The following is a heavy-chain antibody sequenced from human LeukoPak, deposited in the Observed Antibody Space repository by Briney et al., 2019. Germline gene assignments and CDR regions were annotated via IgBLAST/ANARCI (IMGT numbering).Heavy chain of an antibody. CDR3: ATQTSQDYYGVDV. V-gene: IGHV1-2*06. J-gene: IGHJ6*02. CDR1: GYTFTGYY. D-gene: IGHD2-2*01. Sequence: ASVKVSCKASGYTFTGYYMHWVRQAPGQGLEWVGRINPNSGGTNYAQKFQGRVTMTRDTSISTAYMELSRLRSDDTAVYYCATQTSQDYYGVDVWGQGTTVTVSS. CDR2: INPNSGGT.